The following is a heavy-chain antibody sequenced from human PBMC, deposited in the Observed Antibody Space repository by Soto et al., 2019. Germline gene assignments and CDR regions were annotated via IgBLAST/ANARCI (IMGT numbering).Heavy chain of an antibody. J-gene: IGHJ4*02. CDR3: VKGGWGSGSDY. D-gene: IGHD7-27*01. V-gene: IGHV3-23*01. Sequence: EVQVLESGGGLVQPGGSLRLSCTASGFTFSDTAMAWVRQAPGKGLEWVSTIGRGGDTYYTDSLKGRFTISRDNSKNTLYLQMNSLRAEDTAKYYCVKGGWGSGSDYWGKGTLVTVSS. CDR2: IGRGGDT. CDR1: GFTFSDTA.